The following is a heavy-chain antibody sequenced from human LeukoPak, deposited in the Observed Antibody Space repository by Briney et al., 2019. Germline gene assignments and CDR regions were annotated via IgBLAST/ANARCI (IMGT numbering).Heavy chain of an antibody. CDR3: ARGGSFVEY. CDR2: ISGGGSTV. V-gene: IGHV3-48*03. D-gene: IGHD3-10*01. Sequence: SGGSLRLSGAASGFTFSNYEMHWVRRAPGKGLEWVSYISGGGSTVYYADSVKGRFTVSRDNAKNSLYLQMSSLRAEDTAVYYCARGGSFVEYWGQGTLVSVSS. CDR1: GFTFSNYE. J-gene: IGHJ4*02.